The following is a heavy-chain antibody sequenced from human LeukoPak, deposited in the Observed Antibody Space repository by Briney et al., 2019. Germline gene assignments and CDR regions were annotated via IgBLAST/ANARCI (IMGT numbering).Heavy chain of an antibody. D-gene: IGHD1-26*01. J-gene: IGHJ3*02. CDR3: TRDKSGSDSARGAVIDI. CDR1: GFTFSSYT. V-gene: IGHV3-48*02. CDR2: ISSSSSIM. Sequence: PGGSLRLSCAASGFTFSSYTMNWVRKAPGKGLEWISYISSSSSIMYYADYVKGRFSISRDNAKNSLYLQMNSLRDEDTAVYYCTRDKSGSDSARGAVIDICGQGAIVTVSS.